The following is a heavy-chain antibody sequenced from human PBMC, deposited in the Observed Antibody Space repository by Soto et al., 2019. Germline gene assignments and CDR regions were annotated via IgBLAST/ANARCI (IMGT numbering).Heavy chain of an antibody. Sequence: QVQLVQSGAEVKKPGSSVKVSCKASGGTFSSYAISWVRQAPGQGLEWMGGIIPIFGTANYAQKFQGRVTITADESTITAYMELSSLRSEETAGYYCARAEGYCSGGSCYSGSYGYYYGMDVWGQGTTVTVS. J-gene: IGHJ6*02. D-gene: IGHD2-15*01. CDR1: GGTFSSYA. CDR3: ARAEGYCSGGSCYSGSYGYYYGMDV. V-gene: IGHV1-69*12. CDR2: IIPIFGTA.